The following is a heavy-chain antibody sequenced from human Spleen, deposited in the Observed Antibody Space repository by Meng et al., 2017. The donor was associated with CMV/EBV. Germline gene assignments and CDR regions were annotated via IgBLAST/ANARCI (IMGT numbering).Heavy chain of an antibody. D-gene: IGHD3-10*01. CDR1: GFTFSSYA. V-gene: IGHV3-30-3*01. Sequence: QGQRVESGGGVVQPGRSLRLSCAASGFTFSSYAMHWVRQAPGKGLEWVAVISYDGSNKYYADSVKGRFTISRDNSKNTLYLQMNSLRAEDTAVYYCTGDSVSNPNLDYWGQGTLVTVSS. CDR2: ISYDGSNK. CDR3: TGDSVSNPNLDY. J-gene: IGHJ4*02.